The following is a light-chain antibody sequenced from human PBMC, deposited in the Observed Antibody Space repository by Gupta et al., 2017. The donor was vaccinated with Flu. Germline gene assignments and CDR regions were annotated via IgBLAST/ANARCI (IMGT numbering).Light chain of an antibody. CDR3: SSYTSSSTLDWV. CDR1: VGGCNY. CDR2: EVS. V-gene: IGLV2-14*01. J-gene: IGLJ3*02. Sequence: VGGCNYVSWYPQHPGKAPQLMIYEVSNRPSGVSNRFSGSKSGNTASLTISGLQAEAEADSYCSSYTSSSTLDWVFGGGTKLTIL.